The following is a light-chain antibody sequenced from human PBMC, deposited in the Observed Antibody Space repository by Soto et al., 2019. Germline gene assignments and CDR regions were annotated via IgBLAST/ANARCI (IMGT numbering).Light chain of an antibody. Sequence: DIQMTQSPSTLSASVGDRVTITCRASQSISSWLAWYQQKPGKAPKFQIYKASSLESRIPSRFSGSGSGTESTHTISSLQPDDFASYCCQQYNSYPWTFGQGTKVEIK. J-gene: IGKJ1*01. V-gene: IGKV1-5*03. CDR3: QQYNSYPWT. CDR1: QSISSW. CDR2: KAS.